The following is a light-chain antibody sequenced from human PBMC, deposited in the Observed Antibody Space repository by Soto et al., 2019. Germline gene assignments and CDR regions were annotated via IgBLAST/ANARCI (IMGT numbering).Light chain of an antibody. CDR3: QQYNNWPLT. V-gene: IGKV3-15*01. J-gene: IGKJ4*01. CDR1: QSVSSRY. CDR2: GAS. Sequence: EIVLTQSRGTLSLSPGERGTLSCRGSQSVSSRYLAWYQHQPGQAPRLLIYGASTRATGIPARFSGSGSGTEFTLTISSLQSEDFAVYYCQQYNNWPLTFGGGTKVDIK.